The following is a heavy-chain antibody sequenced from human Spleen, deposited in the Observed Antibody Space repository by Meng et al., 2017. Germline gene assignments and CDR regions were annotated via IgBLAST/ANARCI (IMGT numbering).Heavy chain of an antibody. J-gene: IGHJ5*02. CDR2: IYTGGST. Sequence: SETLSLTCTVSGDSISSGTYYWSWIWQPAGKGLEWIGRIYTGGSTHYNPSLKSRVTISGDTSKNQFSLKLNSVTASDTAVYYCARGSLFHAGGKWFDLWGQGTLVTVSS. D-gene: IGHD2-8*01. CDR1: GDSISSGTYY. V-gene: IGHV4-61*02. CDR3: ARGSLFHAGGKWFDL.